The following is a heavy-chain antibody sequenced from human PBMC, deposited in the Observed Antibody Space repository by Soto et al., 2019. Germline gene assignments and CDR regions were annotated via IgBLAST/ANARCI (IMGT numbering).Heavy chain of an antibody. CDR3: ASRDTGTSVDY. CDR1: GGSFTSNNW. J-gene: IGHJ4*02. D-gene: IGHD1-7*01. Sequence: SETLSLTCAVSGGSFTSNNWWTWVRQPPGQGLEWIGEIYRTGSTNYNPSLQSRVTISLDKSENQFSLKVTSLTAADTAVYYCASRDTGTSVDYWGQGTLVTV. V-gene: IGHV4-4*02. CDR2: IYRTGST.